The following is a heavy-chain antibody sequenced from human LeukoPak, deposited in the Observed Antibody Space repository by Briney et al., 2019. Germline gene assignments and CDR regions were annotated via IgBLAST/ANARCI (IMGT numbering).Heavy chain of an antibody. CDR1: GGSISSYY. Sequence: PSETLSLTCTVSGGSISSYYWSWIRQPPGKGLEWIGYIYYSGSTNYNPSLKSRVTISVDTSKNQFSLKLSSVTAADTAVYYCAREFYYDSSGFGYWGQGTLATVSS. V-gene: IGHV4-59*01. D-gene: IGHD3-22*01. CDR2: IYYSGST. J-gene: IGHJ4*02. CDR3: AREFYYDSSGFGY.